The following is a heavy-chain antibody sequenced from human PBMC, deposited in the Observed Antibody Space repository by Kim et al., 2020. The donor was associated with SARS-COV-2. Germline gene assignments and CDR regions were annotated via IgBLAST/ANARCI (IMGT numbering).Heavy chain of an antibody. CDR2: GSSS. Sequence: GSSSSYADFGAGRFTISRDNARNTLYLQMNSLRDEDTAVYYCARGSGGFDYWGQGTVVTVSS. J-gene: IGHJ4*02. V-gene: IGHV3-74*01. D-gene: IGHD2-15*01. CDR3: ARGSGGFDY.